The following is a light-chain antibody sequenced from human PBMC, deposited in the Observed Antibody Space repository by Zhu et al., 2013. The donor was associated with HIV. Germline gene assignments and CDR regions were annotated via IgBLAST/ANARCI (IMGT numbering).Light chain of an antibody. J-gene: IGLJ2*01. CDR3: QVWDSSSDPVV. Sequence: SYELTQPPSVSVAPGKTARITCGGNNIRSKSVHWYQQKPGQAPVLVIYDDSDRPSGMPERFSGSNSGNTATLTISRVEAGDEADYYCQVWDSSSDPVVFGGGTKLTVL. V-gene: IGLV3-21*04. CDR2: DDS. CDR1: NIRSKS.